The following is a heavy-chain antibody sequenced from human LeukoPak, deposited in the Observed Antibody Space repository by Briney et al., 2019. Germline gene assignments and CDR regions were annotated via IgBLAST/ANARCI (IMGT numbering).Heavy chain of an antibody. CDR1: GFTFSHYW. CDR3: ARDLWGSSSSQLATFDY. J-gene: IGHJ4*02. Sequence: GGSLRLSCEASGFTFSHYWIHWVRQTPGEGLVWVSGINWNGGSTAYADSVKGRFTISRDNAKNSLYLQMNSLRAEDTAFYYCARDLWGSSSSQLATFDYWGQGTLVTVSS. V-gene: IGHV3-20*04. D-gene: IGHD6-6*01. CDR2: INWNGGST.